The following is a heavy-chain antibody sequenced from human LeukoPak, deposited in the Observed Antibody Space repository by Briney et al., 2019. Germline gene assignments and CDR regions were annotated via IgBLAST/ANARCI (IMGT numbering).Heavy chain of an antibody. Sequence: PSETLSLTCTVSGGSISSYYWSWIRQPPGKGLEWIGYIYYSGSTNYNPSLKSRVTISVDTSKNQFSLKLSSVTAADTAVYYSARSRYDYVWGSYRSRDGDYGMDVWGQGTTVTVSS. V-gene: IGHV4-59*01. CDR2: IYYSGST. CDR1: GGSISSYY. D-gene: IGHD3-16*02. J-gene: IGHJ6*02. CDR3: ARSRYDYVWGSYRSRDGDYGMDV.